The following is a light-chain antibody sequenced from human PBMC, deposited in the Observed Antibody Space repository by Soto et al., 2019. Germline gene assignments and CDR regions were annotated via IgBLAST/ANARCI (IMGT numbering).Light chain of an antibody. J-gene: IGKJ4*01. V-gene: IGKV1-5*03. CDR1: QSISSW. Sequence: DIQMTQSPSTLSASVGDTVTITCRASQSISSWLAWYQQKPGKAPNLLIYRASSLQSGVPSRFSGSGSGTEFTLTISSLQPDDFAAYYCQQYNSYSLTFGGGNKVEIK. CDR3: QQYNSYSLT. CDR2: RAS.